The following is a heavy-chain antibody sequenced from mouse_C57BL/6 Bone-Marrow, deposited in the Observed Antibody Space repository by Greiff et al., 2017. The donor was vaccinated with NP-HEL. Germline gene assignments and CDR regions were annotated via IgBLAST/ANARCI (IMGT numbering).Heavy chain of an antibody. D-gene: IGHD1-1*01. CDR3: AGRGRSKRDFGYAMDY. CDR1: GYTFTSYW. J-gene: IGHJ4*01. Sequence: QVQLKQPGAELVRPGSSVKLSCKASGYTFTSYWMHWVKQRPIQGLEWIGNIDPSDSETHYNQKFKDKATLTVDKSSSTAYMQLSSLTSQDSAVYYCAGRGRSKRDFGYAMDYWGQGTSVTVSS. CDR2: IDPSDSET. V-gene: IGHV1-52*01.